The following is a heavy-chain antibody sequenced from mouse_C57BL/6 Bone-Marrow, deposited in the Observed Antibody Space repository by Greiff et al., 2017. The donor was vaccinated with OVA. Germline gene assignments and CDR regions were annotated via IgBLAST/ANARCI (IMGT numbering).Heavy chain of an antibody. CDR1: GYTFTSYG. CDR2: IYPRSGNT. Sequence: VQRVESGAELARPGASVKLSCKASGYTFTSYGISWVKQRTGQGLEWIGEIYPRSGNTYYNEKFKGKATLTADKSSSTAYMELRSLTSEDSAVYFCADYGAMDYWGQGTSVTVSS. CDR3: ADYGAMDY. D-gene: IGHD2-4*01. V-gene: IGHV1-81*01. J-gene: IGHJ4*01.